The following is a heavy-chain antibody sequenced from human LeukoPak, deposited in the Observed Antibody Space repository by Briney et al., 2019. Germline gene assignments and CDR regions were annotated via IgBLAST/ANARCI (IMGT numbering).Heavy chain of an antibody. CDR2: IYHSGST. CDR3: ARGRCSGGSCYFVY. D-gene: IGHD2-15*01. Sequence: SETLSLTCAVYGGSFSGYAWSWIRQPPGKGLEWIGEIYHSGSTNSNPSLESRVTISVDTSKNQFSLKLSSVTAADTAVYYCARGRCSGGSCYFVYWGQGTLVTVSS. J-gene: IGHJ4*02. V-gene: IGHV4-34*01. CDR1: GGSFSGYA.